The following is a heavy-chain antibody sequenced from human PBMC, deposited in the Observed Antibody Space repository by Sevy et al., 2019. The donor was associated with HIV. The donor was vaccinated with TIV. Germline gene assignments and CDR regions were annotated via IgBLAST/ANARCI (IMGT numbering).Heavy chain of an antibody. CDR2: GYYTGGT. CDR1: GGSINSDH. J-gene: IGHJ3*02. V-gene: IGHV4-59*08. CDR3: ARRNDFDI. Sequence: SETLSLTCTVSGGSINSDHWNFILQPPGKVLGWIGYGYYTGGTNSDPSLKNQVTISVDRTKNQFSLKLTSVTAADTVVYYCARRNDFDIWGQGTMVTVSS.